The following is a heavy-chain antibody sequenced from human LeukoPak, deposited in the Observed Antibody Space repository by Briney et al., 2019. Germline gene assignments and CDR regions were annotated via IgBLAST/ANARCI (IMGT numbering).Heavy chain of an antibody. J-gene: IGHJ4*02. Sequence: PGGSLRLSCAASGFTFSSYGMHWVRQAPGKGLEWVAFIRYDGSNKYYADSVKGRFTISRDNAKSSLYLQMNNLRAEDTAVYYCALTPDYYGSGSFDYWGQGTLVTVSS. D-gene: IGHD3-10*01. CDR3: ALTPDYYGSGSFDY. V-gene: IGHV3-30*02. CDR2: IRYDGSNK. CDR1: GFTFSSYG.